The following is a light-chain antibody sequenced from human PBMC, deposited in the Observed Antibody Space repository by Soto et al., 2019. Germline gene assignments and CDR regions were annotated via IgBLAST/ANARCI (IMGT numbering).Light chain of an antibody. Sequence: DIKMTQSPSSLSASVGDRVTITCRASQGISNYLAWYQQKPGKVPKLLICAASTLQSGVPSRFSGSGSGTDFTRTISSLQPEDVATYYGQKYNSAPWTFGQGTKVEIK. CDR1: QGISNY. CDR3: QKYNSAPWT. J-gene: IGKJ1*01. V-gene: IGKV1-27*01. CDR2: AAS.